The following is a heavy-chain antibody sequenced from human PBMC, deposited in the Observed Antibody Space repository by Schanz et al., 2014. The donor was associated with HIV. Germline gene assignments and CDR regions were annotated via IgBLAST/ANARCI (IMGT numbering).Heavy chain of an antibody. CDR1: GSSVTYFY. CDR3: GRYDSPVVDV. D-gene: IGHD2-15*01. V-gene: IGHV4-34*02. J-gene: IGHJ6*02. CDR2: VNHSGDT. Sequence: QVQLQQWGAGLLKPSETLSLTCAVYGSSVTYFYWTWIRQSPGKGLEWIAEVNHSGDTNYNPSLKRRATISIDTSANQLSLKLASVTAADTAVYYCGRYDSPVVDVWGQGTTVIVSS.